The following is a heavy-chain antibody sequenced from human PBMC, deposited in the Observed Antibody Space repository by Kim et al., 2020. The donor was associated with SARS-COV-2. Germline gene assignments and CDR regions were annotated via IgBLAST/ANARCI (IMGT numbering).Heavy chain of an antibody. D-gene: IGHD3-22*01. CDR3: ATQLLKNYYDSSGYSNDAFDI. CDR2: FDPEDGET. J-gene: IGHJ3*02. CDR1: GYTLTELS. V-gene: IGHV1-24*01. Sequence: ASVKVSCKVSGYTLTELSMHWVRQAPGKGLEWMGGFDPEDGETIYAQKFQGRVTMTEDTSTDTAYMELSSLRSEDTAVYYCATQLLKNYYDSSGYSNDAFDIWGQGTMVTVSS.